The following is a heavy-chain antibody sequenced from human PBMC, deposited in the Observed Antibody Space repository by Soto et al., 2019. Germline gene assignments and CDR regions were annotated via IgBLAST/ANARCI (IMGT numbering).Heavy chain of an antibody. J-gene: IGHJ4*02. V-gene: IGHV3-74*01. CDR1: GFTFSSYW. Sequence: GGSLRLSCAASGFTFSSYWMHWVRQVPGKGLVWVLRINSDVSSTSYADSVKGRFSISRDNAKNTLYLQMSSLRAEDTAVYYCARGAWSGTLDYWGQGTLVTVSS. CDR3: ARGAWSGTLDY. CDR2: INSDVSST. D-gene: IGHD3-3*01.